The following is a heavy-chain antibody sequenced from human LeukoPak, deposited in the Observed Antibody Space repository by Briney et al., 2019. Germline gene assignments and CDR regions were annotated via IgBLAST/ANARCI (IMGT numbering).Heavy chain of an antibody. CDR3: ARAIDGHPFDI. Sequence: PSETLSLTCMVSGGSISSDYWGWFRQPPGKGLEWISYIYNGGSTKYQPSLKSRVIISLDTSTNQFSLNLISVAAADTAVYYCARAIDGHPFDIWGQGTMVTVSS. J-gene: IGHJ3*02. CDR1: GGSISSDY. V-gene: IGHV4-59*01. CDR2: IYNGGST. D-gene: IGHD5-24*01.